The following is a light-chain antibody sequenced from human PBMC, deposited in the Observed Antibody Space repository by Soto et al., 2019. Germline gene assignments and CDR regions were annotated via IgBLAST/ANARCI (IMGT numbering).Light chain of an antibody. V-gene: IGLV2-18*01. CDR2: EVS. CDR1: SSDVGIYNR. CDR3: SLYISGSTYV. J-gene: IGLJ1*01. Sequence: SVLTQPPFVTGSPGQAVTISCPGTSSDVGIYNRISWYQQPPGTAPKLIMFEVSNRPSGVPDRFSGSKSGSSASLTISGLQAEDEADYYCSLYISGSTYVFGTGNKVTVL.